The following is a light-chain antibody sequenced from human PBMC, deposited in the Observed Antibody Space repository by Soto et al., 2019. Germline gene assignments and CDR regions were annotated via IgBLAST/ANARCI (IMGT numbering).Light chain of an antibody. J-gene: IGKJ4*01. CDR1: QSISSW. V-gene: IGKV1-5*03. CDR2: KAS. Sequence: DNTMTQSPSTLSASVGDRVTITCRASQSISSWLAWYQQKPGKAPKLLIYKASSLESGVPSRFSASGSGTEFSLTINSLQADDFATYYCQQLRMYPSTFGGGTKVDIK. CDR3: QQLRMYPST.